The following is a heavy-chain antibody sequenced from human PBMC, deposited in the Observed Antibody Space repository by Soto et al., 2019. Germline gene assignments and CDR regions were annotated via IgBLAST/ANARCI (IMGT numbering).Heavy chain of an antibody. CDR2: ISTLNGNT. CDR3: ARVGSYDRSGHWVADSAFDF. Sequence: QVQLEQSRGEVKMPGASVTVSCKASGYSFATYGFSWVRQAPGQGLEWMGWISTLNGNTMYEQRFQGRVTMTTETATTTVYMELRSLTSDDTAVYYCARVGSYDRSGHWVADSAFDFWGQGTMVSVSS. CDR1: GYSFATYG. D-gene: IGHD3-22*01. V-gene: IGHV1-18*01. J-gene: IGHJ3*01.